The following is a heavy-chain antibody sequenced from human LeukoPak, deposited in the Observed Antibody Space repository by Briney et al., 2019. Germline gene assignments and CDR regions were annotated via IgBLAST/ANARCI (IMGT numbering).Heavy chain of an antibody. D-gene: IGHD5-18*01. CDR1: GYTFTSYG. CDR2: ISAYNGNT. V-gene: IGHV1-18*01. CDR3: ARDHAGYSYGFDY. J-gene: IGHJ4*02. Sequence: ASVKVSCKASGYTFTSYGISWVRQAPGQGLEWMGWISAYNGNTNYAQKLQGRVTITADESTSTAYMELSSLRSEDTAVYYCARDHAGYSYGFDYWGQGTLVTVSS.